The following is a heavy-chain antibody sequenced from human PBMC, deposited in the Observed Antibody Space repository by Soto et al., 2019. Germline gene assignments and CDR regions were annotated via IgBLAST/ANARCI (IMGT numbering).Heavy chain of an antibody. CDR1: GYTFTNYG. CDR3: ARGDQPGDY. CDR2: ISIYNGNT. Sequence: QVQLVQSGGEVKKPGASVKVSCKASGYTFTNYGISWVRQAPGQGLEWMGWISIYNGNTNYAQKLQGKVTMTTDTTTSTAHMELRSLASDDTPVYYCARGDQPGDYWGQGTQVTVSS. V-gene: IGHV1-18*01. J-gene: IGHJ4*02.